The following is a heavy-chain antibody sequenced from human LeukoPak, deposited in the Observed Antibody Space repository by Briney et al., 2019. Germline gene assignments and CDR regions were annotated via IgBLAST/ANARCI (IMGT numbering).Heavy chain of an antibody. CDR1: GGSFSGHY. V-gene: IGHV4-34*01. CDR3: ARGFRVAIFDY. Sequence: SETLSLTCAVYGGSFSGHYWTWIRQPPGKGLEWIGEINHSGSTNYNPSLKSRVTISVDTSKNQFSLKVGSVTAADTAVYYCARGFRVAIFDYWGQETLVTVSS. CDR2: INHSGST. D-gene: IGHD3-3*01. J-gene: IGHJ4*02.